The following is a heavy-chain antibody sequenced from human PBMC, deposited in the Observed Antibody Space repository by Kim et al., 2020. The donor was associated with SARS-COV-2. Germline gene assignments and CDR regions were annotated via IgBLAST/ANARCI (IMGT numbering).Heavy chain of an antibody. V-gene: IGHV1-69*04. D-gene: IGHD6-13*01. CDR1: GGTFSSYT. CDR2: IIPILGIA. Sequence: SVKVSCKASGGTFSSYTISWVRQAPGQGLEWMGRIIPILGIANYAQKFQGRVTITADKSTRTAYMELSSLRSEDTAVYYCARDNNSSWYNYFDYWGQGTLVTVSS. J-gene: IGHJ4*02. CDR3: ARDNNSSWYNYFDY.